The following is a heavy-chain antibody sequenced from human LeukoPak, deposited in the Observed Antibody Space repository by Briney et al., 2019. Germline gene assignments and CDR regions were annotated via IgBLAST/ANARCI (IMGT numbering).Heavy chain of an antibody. D-gene: IGHD3-22*01. Sequence: GGSLRLSCAASGFTFSSYAMSWVRQAPGKGLEWVSAISGSGGSTYYADSVMGRFTISRDNSKNTLYLQMNSLRAEDTAVYYCAKDKQYYDSSGYYWDYYYGMDVRGQGTTVTVSS. J-gene: IGHJ6*02. V-gene: IGHV3-23*01. CDR1: GFTFSSYA. CDR3: AKDKQYYDSSGYYWDYYYGMDV. CDR2: ISGSGGST.